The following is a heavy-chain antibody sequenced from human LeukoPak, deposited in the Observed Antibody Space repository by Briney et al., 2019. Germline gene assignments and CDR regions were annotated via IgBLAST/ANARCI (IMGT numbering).Heavy chain of an antibody. J-gene: IGHJ4*02. CDR1: GYTFASYY. D-gene: IGHD1-26*01. V-gene: IGHV1-46*01. Sequence: GASVKVSCKASGYTFASYYMHWVRQAPGQGLEWMGITNPSGGSTSYAQKFQGRVTMTRDTSTSTVYMELSSLRSEDTAVYYCARRIVGATGLEGSFDYWGQGTLVTVSS. CDR3: ARRIVGATGLEGSFDY. CDR2: TNPSGGST.